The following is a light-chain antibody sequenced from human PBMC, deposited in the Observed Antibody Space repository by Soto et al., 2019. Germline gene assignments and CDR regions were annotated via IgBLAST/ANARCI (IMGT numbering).Light chain of an antibody. CDR2: GAS. CDR1: QSVSSNY. J-gene: IGKJ4*01. CDR3: QQYNSWPLT. Sequence: EIVLTQSPGTLSLSPGERATLSCRASQSVSSNYLAWYQQKPGQAPRLLIYGASSRATGIPDRFSGSGSGTDFTLTISKLDPEDFAVYYCQQYNSWPLTFGGGTKVEIK. V-gene: IGKV3-20*01.